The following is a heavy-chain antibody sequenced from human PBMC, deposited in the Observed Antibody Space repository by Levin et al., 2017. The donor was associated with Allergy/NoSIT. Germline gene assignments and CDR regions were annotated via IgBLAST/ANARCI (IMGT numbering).Heavy chain of an antibody. V-gene: IGHV3-23*01. CDR2: ISGSGGST. CDR3: VAPYCSGGSCYSGAFDI. Sequence: GESLKISCAASGFTFSSYAMSWVRQAPGKGLEWVSAISGSGGSTYYADSVKGRFTISRDNSKNTLYLQMNSLRAEDTAVYYCVAPYCSGGSCYSGAFDIWGQGTMVTVSS. J-gene: IGHJ3*02. D-gene: IGHD2-15*01. CDR1: GFTFSSYA.